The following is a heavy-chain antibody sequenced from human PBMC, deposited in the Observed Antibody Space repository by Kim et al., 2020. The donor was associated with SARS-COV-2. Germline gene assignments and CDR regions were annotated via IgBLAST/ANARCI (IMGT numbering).Heavy chain of an antibody. D-gene: IGHD3-3*01. V-gene: IGHV4-31*03. CDR2: IYYSGST. J-gene: IGHJ5*02. CDR1: GGSISSGGYY. CDR3: ARAMGITIFGVVIVNWFAP. Sequence: SETLSLTCTVSGGSISSGGYYWSWIRQHTGKGLEWIGYIYYSGSTYYNPSLKSRVTISVDTSKNQFSLKLSSVTAAATAVYYCARAMGITIFGVVIVNWFAPWGQGTLVTVSS.